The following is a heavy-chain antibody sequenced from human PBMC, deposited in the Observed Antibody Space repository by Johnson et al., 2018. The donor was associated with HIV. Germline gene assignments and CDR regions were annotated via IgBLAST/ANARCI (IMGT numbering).Heavy chain of an antibody. CDR2: IRSSGSII. Sequence: VQLVESGGGLVKPGGSLRLSCAASGFTFSDYYMSWIRQAPGKGLEWVSYIRSSGSIIYYADSVKGRFTISRDNSKNTLYLQMDSLRAEDTAVYYCAREGPSERAGFDIWGQGTMVTVSS. J-gene: IGHJ3*02. V-gene: IGHV3-11*04. CDR3: AREGPSERAGFDI. CDR1: GFTFSDYY.